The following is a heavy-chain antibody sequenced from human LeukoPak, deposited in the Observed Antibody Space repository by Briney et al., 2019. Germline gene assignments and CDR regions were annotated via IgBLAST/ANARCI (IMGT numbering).Heavy chain of an antibody. V-gene: IGHV3-74*01. CDR1: GFTFSSYW. Sequence: GGSLRLSCAASGFTFSSYWMHWVRQAPGMGLVWVSRISGDGSTTSYADSVKGRFTISRDNSKNSLYLQMNSLRTEDTALYYCAKPTTYYDFWSGYYKPYYYGMDVWGQGTTVTVSS. CDR3: AKPTTYYDFWSGYYKPYYYGMDV. CDR2: ISGDGSTT. J-gene: IGHJ6*02. D-gene: IGHD3-3*01.